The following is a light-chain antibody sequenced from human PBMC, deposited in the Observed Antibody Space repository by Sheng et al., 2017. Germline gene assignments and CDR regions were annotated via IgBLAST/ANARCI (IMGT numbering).Light chain of an antibody. CDR3: QAWDSSTVV. CDR2: QDS. Sequence: SYELTQPPSVSVAPGKTARITCGGNNIGSKSVHWYQQKPGQAPVLLIYQDSKRPSGIPERFSGSNSGNTATLTISGTQAMDEADYYCQAWDSSTVVFGGGTKLTVL. J-gene: IGLJ2*01. V-gene: IGLV3-21*01. CDR1: NIGSKS.